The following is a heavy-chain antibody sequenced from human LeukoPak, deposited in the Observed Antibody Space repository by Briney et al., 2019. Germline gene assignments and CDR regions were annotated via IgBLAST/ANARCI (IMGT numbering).Heavy chain of an antibody. CDR1: GFAFSSYW. Sequence: GGSLRLSCAASGFAFSSYWMSWVRQAPGKGLEWVANIKQDGSEKYYVDSVKGRFTIFRDNAKDSLYLQMNSLRAEDTAVYYCARDSLIVVVRDAFDIWGQGTMVTVSS. V-gene: IGHV3-7*01. D-gene: IGHD3-22*01. CDR3: ARDSLIVVVRDAFDI. J-gene: IGHJ3*02. CDR2: IKQDGSEK.